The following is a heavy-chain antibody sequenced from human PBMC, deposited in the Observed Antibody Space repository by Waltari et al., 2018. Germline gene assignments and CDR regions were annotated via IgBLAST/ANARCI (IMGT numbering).Heavy chain of an antibody. CDR3: ASGRGTKAI. J-gene: IGHJ4*02. D-gene: IGHD1-26*01. CDR1: AGAISSDS. Sequence: QVQLQVSGPGLVQPAETLSLTCPVSAGAISSDSRILIRQPPGDGLEWIGYIYYSGSTNYNPSLKSRVTISVDTSKNQFSLKLSSVTAADTAVYYCASGRGTKAIWGQGTLVTVSS. V-gene: IGHV4-59*01. CDR2: IYYSGST.